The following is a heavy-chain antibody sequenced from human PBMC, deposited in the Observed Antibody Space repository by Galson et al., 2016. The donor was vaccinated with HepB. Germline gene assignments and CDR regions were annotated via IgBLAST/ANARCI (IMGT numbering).Heavy chain of an antibody. CDR2: IHNSGRT. CDR1: VGSMRDGLPF. J-gene: IGHJ4*02. Sequence: TLSLTCTVSVGSMRDGLPFWTWIRHHPGKGLEWVGSIHNSGRTHYNPSLESRVSLSEDTSKKQVSLKLTSVTAADTAVYYCGRGGDAHKLGKYWGRGTLVTVSS. CDR3: GRGGDAHKLGKY. V-gene: IGHV4-31*03. D-gene: IGHD5-24*01.